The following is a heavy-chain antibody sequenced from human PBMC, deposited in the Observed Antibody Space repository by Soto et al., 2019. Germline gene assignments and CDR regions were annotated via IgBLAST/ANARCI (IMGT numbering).Heavy chain of an antibody. J-gene: IGHJ6*02. CDR1: GYTFTSYA. CDR3: ARGYYDFWSGLDYGMDV. D-gene: IGHD3-3*01. CDR2: INAGNGNT. V-gene: IGHV1-3*01. Sequence: QVQLVQSGAEVKKPGASVKVSCKASGYTFTSYAMHWVRQAPGQRLEWMGWINAGNGNTKYSQKFQGRVTITRDTSASTAYMELSSLRSEDTAVYYCARGYYDFWSGLDYGMDVWGQGTTVTVSS.